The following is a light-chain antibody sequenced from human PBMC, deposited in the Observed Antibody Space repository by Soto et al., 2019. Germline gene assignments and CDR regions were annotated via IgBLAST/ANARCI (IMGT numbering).Light chain of an antibody. CDR3: QQYINWPPWT. J-gene: IGKJ1*01. Sequence: VITQSPATLSVSPVERATLSCSASQSVSIYLAWYQQKPGQAPRLLIHGASTRATGVPARFSGSGSGTEFTLTISSLQSEDFAVYYCQQYINWPPWTFGQGTKVDIK. V-gene: IGKV3-15*01. CDR1: QSVSIY. CDR2: GAS.